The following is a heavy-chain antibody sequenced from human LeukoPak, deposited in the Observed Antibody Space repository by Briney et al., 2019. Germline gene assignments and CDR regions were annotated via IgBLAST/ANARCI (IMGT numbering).Heavy chain of an antibody. CDR3: ARMGYSNSHYWYFDL. Sequence: SETLSLTCAVYGGSFSGYYWSWIRQPPGKGLEWIGEINHSGSTNYNPSLKSRVTISVDTSKNQFSLKLSSVTAADTAVYYCARMGYSNSHYWYFDLWGRGTLVTVSS. D-gene: IGHD4-11*01. J-gene: IGHJ2*01. V-gene: IGHV4-34*01. CDR2: INHSGST. CDR1: GGSFSGYY.